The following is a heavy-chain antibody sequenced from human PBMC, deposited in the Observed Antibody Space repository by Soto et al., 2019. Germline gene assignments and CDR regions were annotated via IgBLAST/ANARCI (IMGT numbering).Heavy chain of an antibody. D-gene: IGHD6-6*01. CDR2: IKQDGSEK. Sequence: ESGGGLVQPGGSLRLSCAASGFTFSSYWMSWVRQAPGKGLEWVANIKQDGSEKYYVDSVKGRFTISRDNAKNSLYLQMNSLRAEDTAVYYCAREVPYSSSSTDYWGQGTLVTVSS. J-gene: IGHJ4*02. CDR1: GFTFSSYW. CDR3: AREVPYSSSSTDY. V-gene: IGHV3-7*01.